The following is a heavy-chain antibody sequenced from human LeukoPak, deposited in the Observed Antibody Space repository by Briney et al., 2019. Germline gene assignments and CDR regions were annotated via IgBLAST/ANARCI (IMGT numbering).Heavy chain of an antibody. V-gene: IGHV3-23*01. CDR3: AKSEEAVLRYFDWWDY. CDR1: GFTFSSYA. D-gene: IGHD3-9*01. Sequence: GGSLRLSCAASGFTFSSYAMSWVRQAPGKGLEWVSAISGSGGSTYYADSVKGRFTISRDNSKNTLYLQMNSLRAEDTTVYYCAKSEEAVLRYFDWWDYRGQGTLVTVSS. CDR2: ISGSGGST. J-gene: IGHJ4*02.